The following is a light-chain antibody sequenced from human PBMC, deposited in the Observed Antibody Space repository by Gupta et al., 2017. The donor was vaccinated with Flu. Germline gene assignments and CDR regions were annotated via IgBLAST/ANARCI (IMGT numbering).Light chain of an antibody. CDR1: SSDVGGYNY. V-gene: IGLV2-8*01. CDR2: DVN. CDR3: SAYAGSNNYV. J-gene: IGLJ1*01. Sequence: SVTISCTGTSSDVGGYNYVSWYQQHPGKAPNYILYDVNKRPSGVPDRFSGSKSGNTASLTVSGLQAEDEADYYYSAYAGSNNYVFGTGTKVTVL.